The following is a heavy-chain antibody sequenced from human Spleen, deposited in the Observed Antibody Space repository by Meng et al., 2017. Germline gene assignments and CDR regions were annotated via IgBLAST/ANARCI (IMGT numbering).Heavy chain of an antibody. D-gene: IGHD4-17*01. V-gene: IGHV4-31*03. CDR2: IYYSGST. CDR3: AGGSLTVTTENINY. Sequence: QVQVQESGPGRVKPSQTLSLTCTVSGGSISSGGYYWSWIRQHPGKGLEWIGYIYYSGSTYYNPSLKSRVTISVDTSKNQFSLKLSSVTAADTAVYYCAGGSLTVTTENINYWGQGTLVTVSS. CDR1: GGSISSGGYY. J-gene: IGHJ4*02.